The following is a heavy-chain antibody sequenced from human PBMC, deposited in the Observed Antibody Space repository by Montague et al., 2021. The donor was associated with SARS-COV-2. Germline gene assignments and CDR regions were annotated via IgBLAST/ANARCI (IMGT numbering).Heavy chain of an antibody. CDR2: IYTSGST. J-gene: IGHJ5*02. CDR1: GGSISSYY. Sequence: SETLSLTCTVSGGSISSYYWSWIRQLAGKGLEWIGRIYTSGSTNYNPSLKSRVTMSVDTSQNQFSLKLSSVTAADTAVYYCARDRGYSGDYLHPYNWFDPWGQGTLVTVSS. V-gene: IGHV4-4*07. CDR3: ARDRGYSGDYLHPYNWFDP. D-gene: IGHD1-26*01.